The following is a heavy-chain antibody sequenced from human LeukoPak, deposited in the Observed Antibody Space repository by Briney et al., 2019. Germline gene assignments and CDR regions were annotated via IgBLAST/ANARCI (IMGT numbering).Heavy chain of an antibody. CDR3: AKVPRWLVLPDAFDI. V-gene: IGHV3-23*01. Sequence: PGGSLRLSCAASGFTFSSNAMSWVRQAPGKGLEWVSAISGSGGSTYYADSVKGRFTISRDNSKNTLYLQMNSLRAEDTAVYYCAKVPRWLVLPDAFDIWGQGTMVTVSS. J-gene: IGHJ3*02. CDR2: ISGSGGST. D-gene: IGHD6-19*01. CDR1: GFTFSSNA.